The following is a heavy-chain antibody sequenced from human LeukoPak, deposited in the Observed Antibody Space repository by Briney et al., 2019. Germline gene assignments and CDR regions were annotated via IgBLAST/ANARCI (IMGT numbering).Heavy chain of an antibody. D-gene: IGHD4-17*01. CDR2: ITSSSRYI. V-gene: IGHV3-21*01. CDR1: GFTFSSYN. Sequence: PGGSLRLSCAVSGFTFSSYNMNWVRQAPGKGLGWVSSITSSSRYIYYADSVKGRFTISRDNAKSSLYLQMNSLRAEDTAVYYCARGGYGDYAWGQGTLVTVSS. J-gene: IGHJ5*02. CDR3: ARGGYGDYA.